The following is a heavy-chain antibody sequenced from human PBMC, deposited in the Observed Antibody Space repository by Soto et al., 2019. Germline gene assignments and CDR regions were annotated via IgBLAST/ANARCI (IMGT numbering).Heavy chain of an antibody. CDR1: GFTFTTYS. CDR2: ITASGTAT. J-gene: IGHJ3*02. V-gene: IGHV3-48*04. CDR3: VRDSLFAFDI. Sequence: GGSLRLSCEASGFTFTTYSMNWVRQAPGRGLEWVAYITASGTATYYFDSVKGRFTVSRDNAKNSLHLQMNTLRVEDTAVYYCVRDSLFAFDIWGQGSVVTVSS.